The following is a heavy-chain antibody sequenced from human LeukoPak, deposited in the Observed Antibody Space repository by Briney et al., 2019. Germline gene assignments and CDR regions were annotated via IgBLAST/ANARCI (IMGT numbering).Heavy chain of an antibody. Sequence: GGSLRLSCAASGFTVSSNYMSWVRQAPGKGLEWVSVIYSGGSTYYADSVKGRFTISRDNSKNTLYLQMNSLRAEDTAVYYCAKRPTGNNPFDYWGQGALVTVSS. D-gene: IGHD1/OR15-1a*01. J-gene: IGHJ4*02. V-gene: IGHV3-66*01. CDR2: IYSGGST. CDR3: AKRPTGNNPFDY. CDR1: GFTVSSNY.